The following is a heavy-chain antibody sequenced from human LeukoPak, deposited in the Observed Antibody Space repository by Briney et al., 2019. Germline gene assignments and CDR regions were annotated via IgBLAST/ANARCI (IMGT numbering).Heavy chain of an antibody. V-gene: IGHV3-21*01. Sequence: PGGSLRLSYAASGFTFSSYSMNWVRQAPGKGLELVSSISSSSYIYYADSVKGRFTISRDNAKNSLYLQMNSLRAEDTAVYYCARGGRQLASTMDYWGQGTLVTVSS. CDR1: GFTFSSYS. D-gene: IGHD6-6*01. CDR2: ISSSSYI. CDR3: ARGGRQLASTMDY. J-gene: IGHJ4*02.